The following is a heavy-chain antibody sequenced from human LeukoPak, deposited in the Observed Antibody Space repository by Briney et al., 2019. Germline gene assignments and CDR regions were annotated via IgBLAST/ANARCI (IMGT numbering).Heavy chain of an antibody. CDR2: IYTSGST. D-gene: IGHD2-2*01. CDR3: ARGRLYCSSTSCPPTWFDP. J-gene: IGHJ5*02. Sequence: SQTLSLTCTVSGGSLSSGSYYWSWIRQPAGKGLEWIGRIYTSGSTNYNPSLKSRVTMSVDTSKNQFSLKLSSVTAADTAVYYCARGRLYCSSTSCPPTWFDPWGQGTLVTVSS. CDR1: GGSLSSGSYY. V-gene: IGHV4-61*02.